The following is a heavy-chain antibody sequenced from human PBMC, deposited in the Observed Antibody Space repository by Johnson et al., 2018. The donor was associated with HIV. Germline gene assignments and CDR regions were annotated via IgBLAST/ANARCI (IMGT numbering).Heavy chain of an antibody. CDR2: ISYDGSNK. D-gene: IGHD3-22*01. CDR3: ARDRRYYDSSGYYHDAFDI. J-gene: IGHJ3*02. V-gene: IGHV3-30*04. CDR1: GYTFSSYA. Sequence: QVQLVESGGGVVQPGRSLRLSCAASGYTFSSYAMHWVRQAPGKGLEWVAVISYDGSNKYYADSVRGRFTISRDNSKNTLYLQMNSLRAEDTVVYYCARDRRYYDSSGYYHDAFDIWGQGTMVTVSS.